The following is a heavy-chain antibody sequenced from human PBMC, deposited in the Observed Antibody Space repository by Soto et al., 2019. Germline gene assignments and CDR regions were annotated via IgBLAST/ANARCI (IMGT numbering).Heavy chain of an antibody. Sequence: QVQLVQSGAEVKEPGDSVRVSCEASGYTFTAYYIHWVRQVPGQGLEWMGWINTKFGDTTYAQDFQGRDTTTSDMSISTVYMELSRLTSDDTAIYYCARNMDYFYGPGSGNGHGVWGQGTTVTVFS. CDR3: ARNMDYFYGPGSGNGHGV. V-gene: IGHV1-2*02. J-gene: IGHJ6*02. D-gene: IGHD3-10*01. CDR1: GYTFTAYY. CDR2: INTKFGDT.